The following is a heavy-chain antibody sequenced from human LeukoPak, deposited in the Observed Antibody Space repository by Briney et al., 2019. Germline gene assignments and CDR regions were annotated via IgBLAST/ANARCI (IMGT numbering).Heavy chain of an antibody. Sequence: GGSLRLSCAASGFTFRIYWMHCVRQAPGKGLVWVSRINSDGSSTSYADSVKGRFTISRDNAKNTLYLQMNSLRAEDTAVYYCAREWYYDTSGYCDYWGQGTLVTVSS. J-gene: IGHJ4*02. V-gene: IGHV3-74*01. CDR2: INSDGSST. D-gene: IGHD3-22*01. CDR1: GFTFRIYW. CDR3: AREWYYDTSGYCDY.